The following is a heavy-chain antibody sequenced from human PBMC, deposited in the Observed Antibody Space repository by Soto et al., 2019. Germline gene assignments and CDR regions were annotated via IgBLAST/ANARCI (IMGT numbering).Heavy chain of an antibody. D-gene: IGHD3-22*01. V-gene: IGHV1-3*01. CDR2: INAGNGKT. Sequence: EASVKVSCKASGYTFTTYTIQWVRQAPGQSPEWMGWINAGNGKTKYSQRFQGRVTITRDTSATTAYLELSSLTSEDTAVYYCARGPPFTTGWTLYWGQGPQVTVSS. J-gene: IGHJ1*01. CDR1: GYTFTTYT. CDR3: ARGPPFTTGWTLY.